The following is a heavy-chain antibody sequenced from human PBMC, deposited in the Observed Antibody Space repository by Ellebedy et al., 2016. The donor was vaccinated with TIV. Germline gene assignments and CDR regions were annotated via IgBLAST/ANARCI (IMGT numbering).Heavy chain of an antibody. CDR3: ARTVSDYIWGSYTPPYYFDY. J-gene: IGHJ4*02. CDR2: INHSGRA. Sequence: MPSETLSLTCALYGGSFTGYYWSWIRQSPGKGLEWIGEINHSGRANFNPSLKSRVTISGDTSKNQFSLKLSSVTAADTAVYYCARTVSDYIWGSYTPPYYFDYWGQGTLVSVSS. CDR1: GGSFTGYY. V-gene: IGHV4-34*01. D-gene: IGHD3-16*01.